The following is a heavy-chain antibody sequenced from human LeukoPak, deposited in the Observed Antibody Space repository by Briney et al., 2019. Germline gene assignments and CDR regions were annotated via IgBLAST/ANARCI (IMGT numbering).Heavy chain of an antibody. J-gene: IGHJ4*02. CDR2: IYSGGST. CDR1: GFTVSSNY. D-gene: IGHD6-19*01. Sequence: GSLRLSCAASGFTVSSNYMSWVRQAPGKGLEWVSVIYSGGSTYYADSVKGRFTISRDNSKNTLYLQMNSLRAEDTAVYYCANRYIAVAGTVFDYWGQGALVTVSS. V-gene: IGHV3-66*02. CDR3: ANRYIAVAGTVFDY.